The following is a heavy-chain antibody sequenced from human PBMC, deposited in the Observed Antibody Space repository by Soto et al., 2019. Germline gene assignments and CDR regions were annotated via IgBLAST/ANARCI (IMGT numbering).Heavy chain of an antibody. CDR3: ARYCSGGSGQSNYAFDI. CDR1: EFTVSSNY. D-gene: IGHD2-15*01. J-gene: IGHJ3*02. Sequence: EVQLVESGGGLIQPGGSLRLSCAASEFTVSSNYMSWVRQAPGKGLEWVSIIYSGGDTYYADSVKGRFTISRDNSKNTLLLQMSSLRSEDTAVYYCARYCSGGSGQSNYAFDIWGQGAMVTVS. V-gene: IGHV3-53*01. CDR2: IYSGGDT.